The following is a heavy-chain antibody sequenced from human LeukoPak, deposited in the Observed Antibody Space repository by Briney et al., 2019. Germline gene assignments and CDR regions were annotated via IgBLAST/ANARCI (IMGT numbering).Heavy chain of an antibody. Sequence: GGSLRLSCAASGFSFSSYSLNWVRLAPGKGLEWVSSISGSSYIYYEDSVKGRFTISRDNAKNSLYLQVNSLRAEDTAVYYCARDSYGDYSFDYWGQGTLVTVSS. V-gene: IGHV3-21*01. CDR1: GFSFSSYS. CDR2: ISGSSYI. D-gene: IGHD4-17*01. CDR3: ARDSYGDYSFDY. J-gene: IGHJ4*02.